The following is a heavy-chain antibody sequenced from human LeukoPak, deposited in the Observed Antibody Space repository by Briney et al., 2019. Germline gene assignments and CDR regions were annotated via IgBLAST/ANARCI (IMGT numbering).Heavy chain of an antibody. CDR1: GFTFSSYS. D-gene: IGHD6-6*01. J-gene: IGHJ3*02. CDR3: ARGGRSSSTDAFDI. Sequence: GGSLRLSCAASGFTFSSYSMNWVRQAPGKGLEWVSSISSSSSYIYYADSVKGRFTISRDNAKNSLYLQMNSLRAEETAVYYCARGGRSSSTDAFDIWGQGTMVTVSS. V-gene: IGHV3-21*01. CDR2: ISSSSSYI.